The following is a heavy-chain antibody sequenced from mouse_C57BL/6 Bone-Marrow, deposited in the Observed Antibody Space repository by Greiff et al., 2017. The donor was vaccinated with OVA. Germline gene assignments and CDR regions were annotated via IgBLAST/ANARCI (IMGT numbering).Heavy chain of an antibody. J-gene: IGHJ2*01. CDR3: ARSTYYYGSSFY. Sequence: VQLQQPGAELVKPGASVKMSCKASGYTFTSYWITWVKQRPGQGLEWIGDIYPGSGSTNYNEKFKSKATLTVDTSSSTAYMQLSSLTSEDSAVYYCARSTYYYGSSFYWGQGTTLTVSS. D-gene: IGHD1-1*01. CDR1: GYTFTSYW. V-gene: IGHV1-55*01. CDR2: IYPGSGST.